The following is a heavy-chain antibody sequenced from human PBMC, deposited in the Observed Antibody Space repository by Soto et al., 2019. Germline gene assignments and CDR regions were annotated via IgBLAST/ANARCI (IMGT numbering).Heavy chain of an antibody. CDR3: ARGVSLNWYFDL. V-gene: IGHV3-74*01. CDR2: INSDGSST. D-gene: IGHD2-8*01. J-gene: IGHJ2*01. Sequence: EVQLVESGGGLVQPGGSLRLSCAASGFTFSSYWMHWVRQAPGKGLVWVSRINSDGSSTSYADSVKGRFTISRDNAKNTLYLQVNSLRAEDTAGYYCARGVSLNWYFDLWGRGTLVTVSS. CDR1: GFTFSSYW.